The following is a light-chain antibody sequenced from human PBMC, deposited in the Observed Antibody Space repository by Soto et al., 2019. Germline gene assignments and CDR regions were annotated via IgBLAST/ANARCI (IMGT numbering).Light chain of an antibody. CDR3: QQYGNLPQLT. CDR2: DAS. CDR1: QDISNY. Sequence: DIQMTQSPSSLSASVGDRVTITCQASQDISNYLNWYQQKPGKAPKLLIYDASNLETGVPSRFSGSGSVTDFTFTISSLQPEDIATYYCQQYGNLPQLTFGGGTKVEIK. V-gene: IGKV1-33*01. J-gene: IGKJ4*01.